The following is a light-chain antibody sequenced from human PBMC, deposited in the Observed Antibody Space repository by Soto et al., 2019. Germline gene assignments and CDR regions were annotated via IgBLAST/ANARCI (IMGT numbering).Light chain of an antibody. J-gene: IGKJ1*01. CDR1: QSVSGW. Sequence: STLSASFGDTVPVPCRASQSVSGWLAWYQQKPGEAPKLLIYDASALPRGVPSRFSGSGFGTEFTLTISGLQPEDSATYYCQQYERYSTFGQGTKVDIK. CDR2: DAS. CDR3: QQYERYST. V-gene: IGKV1-5*01.